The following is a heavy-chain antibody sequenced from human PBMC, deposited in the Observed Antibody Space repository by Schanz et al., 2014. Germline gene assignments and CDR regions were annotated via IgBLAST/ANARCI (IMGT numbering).Heavy chain of an antibody. D-gene: IGHD5-12*01. CDR2: INPSSGGT. CDR1: GYSFTGYY. Sequence: QVQLVQSGVEVKKPGASVKVSCKASGYSFTGYYMNWVRQAPGQGLEWMGWINPSSGGTNYAQKFQGRVTMTRDPSISTAYMELSGLASDDTAGYYCAREKGHGYSGLSWGQGTLLAVSS. CDR3: AREKGHGYSGLS. V-gene: IGHV1-2*02. J-gene: IGHJ5*02.